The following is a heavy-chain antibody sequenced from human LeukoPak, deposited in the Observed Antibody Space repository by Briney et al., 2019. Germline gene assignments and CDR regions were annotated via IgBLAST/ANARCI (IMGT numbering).Heavy chain of an antibody. CDR2: ISSSSSYI. J-gene: IGHJ5*02. CDR3: ARAAIAVAGMFDP. V-gene: IGHV3-21*04. D-gene: IGHD6-19*01. Sequence: GGSLRLSCAASGFTFSSYSMNWVRQAPGKGLEWVSSISSSSSYIYYADSVKGRFTISRDNAKNSLYLQMNSLRAEDTAVYYCARAAIAVAGMFDPWGQGTLVTVSS. CDR1: GFTFSSYS.